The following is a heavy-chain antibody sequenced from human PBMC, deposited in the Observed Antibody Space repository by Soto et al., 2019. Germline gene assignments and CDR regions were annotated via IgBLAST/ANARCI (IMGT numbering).Heavy chain of an antibody. V-gene: IGHV3-30-3*01. CDR1: GFTFSSYA. J-gene: IGHJ6*02. Sequence: QVQLVESGGGVVQPGRSLRLSCAASGFTFSSYAMHWVRQAPGKGLEWVAVISYDGSNKYYADSVKGRFTISRDNSKNTLYLQMNSLRAEDTAVYYCARGADIVVVPADTDYGMDVWGQGTTVTVSS. D-gene: IGHD2-2*01. CDR3: ARGADIVVVPADTDYGMDV. CDR2: ISYDGSNK.